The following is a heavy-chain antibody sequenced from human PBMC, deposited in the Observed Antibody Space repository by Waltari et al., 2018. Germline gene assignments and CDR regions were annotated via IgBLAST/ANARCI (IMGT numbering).Heavy chain of an antibody. D-gene: IGHD2-15*01. CDR2: IYHRGST. CDR1: GYSISSGYY. J-gene: IGHJ4*02. CDR3: AGPGGWWEPTK. V-gene: IGHV4-38-2*01. Sequence: QVQLQESGPGLVKPSETLSLTCAVSGYSISSGYYWGWLRQPPGKGLGWIGSIYHRGSTLYNPSLKSWVTLTVDPSKNQFPLELGSVTAADTAEYYWAGPGGWWEPTKWGQGTLVTVSS.